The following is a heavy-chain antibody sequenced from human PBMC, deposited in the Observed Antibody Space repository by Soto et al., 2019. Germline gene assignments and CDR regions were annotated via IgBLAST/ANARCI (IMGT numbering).Heavy chain of an antibody. J-gene: IGHJ6*02. CDR3: ARGGLGYCSGGSCYSAELSRYYYGMDV. CDR1: GGSISSGGYY. V-gene: IGHV4-31*03. D-gene: IGHD2-15*01. Sequence: QVQLQESGPGLVKPSQTLSLTCTVSGGSISSGGYYWSWIRQHPGKGLEWIGYIYYSGATYYNPSLMGRVTISVETSKNQFSLKLSSVTAADTAVYYCARGGLGYCSGGSCYSAELSRYYYGMDVWGQGTTVTVSS. CDR2: IYYSGAT.